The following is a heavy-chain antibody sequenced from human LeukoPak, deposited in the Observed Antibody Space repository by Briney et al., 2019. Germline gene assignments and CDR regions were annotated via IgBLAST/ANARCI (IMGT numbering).Heavy chain of an antibody. J-gene: IGHJ6*03. CDR3: ARDPNCSSPSSHDIDYYYYMDV. CDR1: GYTFTGYY. CDR2: INPSSGDT. D-gene: IGHD2-2*01. Sequence: GASVKVSCKASGYTFTGYYMHWVRQAPGQGLEWMGWINPSSGDTNYAQQFQGRVTMTRDTSISTAYMELKRLRSDDTAVYYCARDPNCSSPSSHDIDYYYYMDVWGKGTTVTVSS. V-gene: IGHV1-2*02.